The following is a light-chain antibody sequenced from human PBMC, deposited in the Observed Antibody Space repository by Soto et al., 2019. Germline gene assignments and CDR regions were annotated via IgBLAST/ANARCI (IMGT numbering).Light chain of an antibody. J-gene: IGKJ4*01. CDR3: QQFGSSRALT. V-gene: IGKV3-20*01. Sequence: IAFTQSPGPLCLSPGERATLSCRSSQSVSSSYLAWYQQKPGQAPRLLVYGASSRATGIPDRFSGSVSGTDFTLTISRLEPEDFAVYYCQQFGSSRALTFGGGTKVDI. CDR1: QSVSSSY. CDR2: GAS.